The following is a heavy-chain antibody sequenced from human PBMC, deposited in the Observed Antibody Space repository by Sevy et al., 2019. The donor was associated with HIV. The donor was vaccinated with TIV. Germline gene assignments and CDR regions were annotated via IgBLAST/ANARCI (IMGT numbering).Heavy chain of an antibody. Sequence: GGYLRLSCAASGVSLNTYSMNWVRQAPGKGLEWVSSISDTSGYIFYVDAVKGRFTISRDNARNSLYLQMNSLRAEDTAVYYCARDAGSGWQKYFQQWGQGTLVTVSS. CDR3: ARDAGSGWQKYFQQ. J-gene: IGHJ1*01. CDR1: GVSLNTYS. D-gene: IGHD6-19*01. V-gene: IGHV3-21*06. CDR2: ISDTSGYI.